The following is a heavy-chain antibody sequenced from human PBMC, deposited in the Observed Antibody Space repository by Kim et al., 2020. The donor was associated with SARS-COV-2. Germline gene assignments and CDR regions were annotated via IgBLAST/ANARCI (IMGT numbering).Heavy chain of an antibody. CDR1: GDSISGSRDF. CDR2: ILYTGST. Sequence: SETLSLTCTVSGDSISGSRDFWGWIRQPPGKGLDWIGTILYTGSTYYTPSFKSRVTISVDTSKNQFSLKLTSVTAADTAVYYCARHKRPQALGPDYWGQGTLLTVS. J-gene: IGHJ4*02. V-gene: IGHV4-39*01. CDR3: ARHKRPQALGPDY.